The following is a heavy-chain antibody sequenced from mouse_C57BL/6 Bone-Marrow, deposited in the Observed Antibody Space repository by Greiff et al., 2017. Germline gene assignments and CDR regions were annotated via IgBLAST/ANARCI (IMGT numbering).Heavy chain of an antibody. CDR3: ARWGRETWFAY. V-gene: IGHV1-80*01. Sequence: QVQLQQSGAELVQPGASVKISCKASGYAFSSYWMNWVKQRPGKGLEWIGQIYPGDGDTNYNGKFKGKATLTADKSSSTAYMQLSSLASEDSAVYFCARWGRETWFAYWGQGTLVTVSA. CDR1: GYAFSSYW. CDR2: IYPGDGDT. J-gene: IGHJ3*01.